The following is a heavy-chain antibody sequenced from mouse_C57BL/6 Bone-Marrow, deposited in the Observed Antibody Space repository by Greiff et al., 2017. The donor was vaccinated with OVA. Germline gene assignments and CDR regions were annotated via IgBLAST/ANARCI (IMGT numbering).Heavy chain of an antibody. CDR2: ISNGGGST. D-gene: IGHD2-5*01. V-gene: IGHV5-12*01. CDR1: GFTFSDYY. CDR3: ASHYSRRGYFDY. J-gene: IGHJ2*01. Sequence: DVHLVESGGGLVQPGGSLKLSCAASGFTFSDYYMYWVRQTPEKRLEWVAYISNGGGSTYYPDTVKGRFTISRDNAKNTLYLQMSRLKSEDTAMYYCASHYSRRGYFDYWGQGTTLTVSS.